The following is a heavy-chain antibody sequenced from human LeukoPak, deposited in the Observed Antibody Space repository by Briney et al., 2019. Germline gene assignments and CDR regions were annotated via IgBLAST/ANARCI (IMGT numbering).Heavy chain of an antibody. Sequence: PGGPLRLSCAASGFTFSSYSMNWVRQAPGKGLEWVSSISSSSSYIYYADSVKGRFTISRDNAKNSLYLQMNSLRAEDTAVYYCARMNYVSSGWGAPFDYWGQGTLVTVSS. CDR1: GFTFSSYS. D-gene: IGHD1-7*01. V-gene: IGHV3-21*01. CDR2: ISSSSSYI. J-gene: IGHJ4*02. CDR3: ARMNYVSSGWGAPFDY.